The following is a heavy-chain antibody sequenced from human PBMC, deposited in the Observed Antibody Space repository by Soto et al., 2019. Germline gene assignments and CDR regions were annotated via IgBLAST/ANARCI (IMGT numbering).Heavy chain of an antibody. Sequence: GGSLSLSCAASGFTFISYGMHWVRQAPGKGLEWVAVIWYDGSNKYYSDSVKGRFTISRDNSKNTLYLQMNSLRAEDTAVYYCARVDLHAFDYWGQGTLVTVSS. J-gene: IGHJ4*02. CDR1: GFTFISYG. V-gene: IGHV3-33*01. CDR2: IWYDGSNK. CDR3: ARVDLHAFDY.